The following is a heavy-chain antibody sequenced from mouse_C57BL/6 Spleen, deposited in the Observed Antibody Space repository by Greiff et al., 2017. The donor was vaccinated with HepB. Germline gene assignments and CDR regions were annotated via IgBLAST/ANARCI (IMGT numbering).Heavy chain of an antibody. D-gene: IGHD2-2*01. CDR1: GYTFTSYW. CDR2: IYPGSGST. V-gene: IGHV1-55*01. Sequence: QVQLKESGAELVKPGASVKMSCKASGYTFTSYWITWVKQRPGQGLEWIGDIYPGSGSTNYNEKFKSKATLTVDTSSSTAYMQLSSLTSEDSAVYYCARMVTTLFFDYWGQGTTLTVSS. CDR3: ARMVTTLFFDY. J-gene: IGHJ2*01.